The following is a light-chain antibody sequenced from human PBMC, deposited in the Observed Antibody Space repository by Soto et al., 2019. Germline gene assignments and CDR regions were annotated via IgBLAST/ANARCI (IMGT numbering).Light chain of an antibody. CDR2: GVN. Sequence: QSALDQPASVSGSPGQSITISCTGTSSDVARYDSVSWYPQHPGKAPKLIIYGVNYRPSGVSDRFSGSKSGNTASLTISGLQAEDEADYYCHSYTGSSLYVFGIGTKVTVL. CDR1: SSDVARYDS. J-gene: IGLJ1*01. CDR3: HSYTGSSLYV. V-gene: IGLV2-14*01.